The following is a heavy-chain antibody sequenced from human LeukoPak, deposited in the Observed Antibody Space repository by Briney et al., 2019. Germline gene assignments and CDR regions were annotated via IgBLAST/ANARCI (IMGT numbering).Heavy chain of an antibody. CDR1: GGTFSSYA. J-gene: IGHJ3*02. CDR2: IIPILGIA. CDR3: ARVRGGLAYCGGDCYSRAFDI. D-gene: IGHD2-21*02. Sequence: SVKVSCKASGGTFSSYAISWVRQAPGQGLEWMGRIIPILGIANYARKFQGRVTITADKSTSTAYMELSSLRSEDTAVYYCARVRGGLAYCGGDCYSRAFDIWGQGTMVTVSS. V-gene: IGHV1-69*04.